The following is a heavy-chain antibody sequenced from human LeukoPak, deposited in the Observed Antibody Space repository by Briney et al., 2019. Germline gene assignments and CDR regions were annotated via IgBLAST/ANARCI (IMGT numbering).Heavy chain of an antibody. CDR2: ISNDGSKR. D-gene: IGHD5-18*01. Sequence: GGSLRLSRAASGFTFSSYGMHWVRQAPGKGLDWVAVISNDGSKRYYADSVKGRFTISRDNSKNTLSLQVSSLRTEDTAVYYCAKDRYSYALEYSDSWGQGTLVTVSS. CDR1: GFTFSSYG. CDR3: AKDRYSYALEYSDS. J-gene: IGHJ4*02. V-gene: IGHV3-30*18.